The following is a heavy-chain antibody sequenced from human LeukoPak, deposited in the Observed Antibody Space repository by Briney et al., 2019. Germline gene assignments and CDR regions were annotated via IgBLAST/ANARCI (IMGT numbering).Heavy chain of an antibody. CDR2: IYPDDSDT. CDR3: AIGGDSTTSCYRCFDY. V-gene: IGHV5-51*01. Sequence: GESLRISCKGSGYRFTSYWIGWVRQMPGKGLGWMGLIYPDDSDTKYSPSVQGRVTISGDKSISTAYLQWSSLKASDTAMYYCAIGGDSTTSCYRCFDYWGQGTLVTVSS. CDR1: GYRFTSYW. D-gene: IGHD2-2*02. J-gene: IGHJ4*02.